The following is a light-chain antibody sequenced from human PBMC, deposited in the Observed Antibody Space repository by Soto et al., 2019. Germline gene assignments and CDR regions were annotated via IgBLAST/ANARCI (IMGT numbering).Light chain of an antibody. J-gene: IGKJ1*01. Sequence: EIVMTQSPATLSVSPGERATLSCRASQSVSNNLAWYQQKPGQAPRLLIYGASTRATGIPARFSGSGSGTEFTLTISSLQSADFAVYYCQQYNNCPPWTFGQGTKVDIK. CDR2: GAS. CDR1: QSVSNN. CDR3: QQYNNCPPWT. V-gene: IGKV3-15*01.